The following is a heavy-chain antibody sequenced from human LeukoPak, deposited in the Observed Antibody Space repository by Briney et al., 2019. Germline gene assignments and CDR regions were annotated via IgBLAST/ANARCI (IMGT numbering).Heavy chain of an antibody. Sequence: ASVKVSCKASGYTFTSYYMHWVRQAPGQGLEWMGIINPSGGSTSYAQKFQGRVTMTEDTSTDTAYMELSSLRSEDTAVYYCATDQYSSSWYLYWGQGTLVTVSS. CDR1: GYTFTSYY. D-gene: IGHD6-13*01. V-gene: IGHV1-46*01. CDR2: INPSGGST. J-gene: IGHJ4*02. CDR3: ATDQYSSSWYLY.